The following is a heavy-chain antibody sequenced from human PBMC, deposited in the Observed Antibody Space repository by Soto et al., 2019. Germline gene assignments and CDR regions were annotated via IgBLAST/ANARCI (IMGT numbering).Heavy chain of an antibody. V-gene: IGHV3-53*01. Sequence: EVQVVESGGGVIQPGGSLRLSCAASGFSVSSNYISWVRQAPGKGLEWVSVIYSSGSTYYADSVKGRVTISRDSSKNTVYLQMNSLKAEDTAVYFCARAPGSGGVSDYFDYWGQGTLVTVSS. CDR1: GFSVSSNY. D-gene: IGHD2-15*01. CDR3: ARAPGSGGVSDYFDY. J-gene: IGHJ4*02. CDR2: IYSSGST.